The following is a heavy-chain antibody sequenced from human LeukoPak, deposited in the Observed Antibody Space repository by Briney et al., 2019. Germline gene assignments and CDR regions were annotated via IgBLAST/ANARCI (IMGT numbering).Heavy chain of an antibody. Sequence: ASVKASCKASGYTFTSYDINWVRQATGQGLEWMGWMNPNSGNAGYAQKFQGRLTMTRNTSISTAYMELSSLRSEDTAVYYCARSYDSGSHYLYYYYYYGMDVWGQGTTVIVSS. D-gene: IGHD1-26*01. CDR3: ARSYDSGSHYLYYYYYYGMDV. V-gene: IGHV1-8*01. J-gene: IGHJ6*02. CDR1: GYTFTSYD. CDR2: MNPNSGNA.